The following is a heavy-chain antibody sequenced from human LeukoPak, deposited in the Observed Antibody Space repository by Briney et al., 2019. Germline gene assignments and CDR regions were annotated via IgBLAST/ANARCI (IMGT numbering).Heavy chain of an antibody. V-gene: IGHV3-23*01. Sequence: GGSQRLSCAASGFTFSSFAMNWVRQAPGKGLEWVSGISGGGAITNYADSVKGRFTISRDNSKNTLYLQMSSLRAEDTAVYYCAKGAEYYDILTGYYYYYGMDVWGQGTTVTVSS. D-gene: IGHD3-9*01. CDR3: AKGAEYYDILTGYYYYYGMDV. CDR2: ISGGGAIT. J-gene: IGHJ6*02. CDR1: GFTFSSFA.